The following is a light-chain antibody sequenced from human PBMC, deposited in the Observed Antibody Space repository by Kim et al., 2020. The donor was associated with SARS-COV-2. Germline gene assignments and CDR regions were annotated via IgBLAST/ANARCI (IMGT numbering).Light chain of an antibody. Sequence: GGTVTLTCGLSSGSVSPGYYPSWYQQTPGQAPRTLIHSTNTRSSGVPDRFSGSILGNKAALTITGAQTDDESDYYCVLYLGSGTWVFGGGTQLTVL. V-gene: IGLV8-61*01. CDR3: VLYLGSGTWV. J-gene: IGLJ3*02. CDR2: STN. CDR1: SGSVSPGYY.